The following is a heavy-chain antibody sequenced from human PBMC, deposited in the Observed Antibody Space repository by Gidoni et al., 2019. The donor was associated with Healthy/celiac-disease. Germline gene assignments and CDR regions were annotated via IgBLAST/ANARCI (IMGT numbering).Heavy chain of an antibody. CDR1: GGSISSGGYY. CDR2: IYYSGST. Sequence: QVQLQESGPGLVKPSQTLSLTCTVYGGSISSGGYYWSWIRQHPGKGLEWIGYIYYSGSTYYNPSLKSRVTISVDTSKNQFSLKLSSVTAADTAVYYCARGLKWFGEPSYYFDYWGQGTLVTVSS. J-gene: IGHJ4*02. CDR3: ARGLKWFGEPSYYFDY. D-gene: IGHD3-10*01. V-gene: IGHV4-31*03.